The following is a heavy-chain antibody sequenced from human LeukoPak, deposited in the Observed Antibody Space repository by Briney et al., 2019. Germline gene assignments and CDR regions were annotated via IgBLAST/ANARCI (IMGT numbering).Heavy chain of an antibody. D-gene: IGHD3-10*01. Sequence: GGSLRLSCAASGFTFSSYAMSWVRQAPGKGLEWVSAISGSGGSTYYADSVKGRFTISRDNSKNTLYLQMNSPRAEDTAVYYCAKVRVRGVKPNWFDPWGQGTLVTVSS. CDR3: AKVRVRGVKPNWFDP. CDR1: GFTFSSYA. CDR2: ISGSGGST. J-gene: IGHJ5*02. V-gene: IGHV3-23*01.